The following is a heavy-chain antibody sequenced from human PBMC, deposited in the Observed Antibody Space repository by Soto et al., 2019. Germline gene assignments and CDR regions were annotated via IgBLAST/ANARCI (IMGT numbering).Heavy chain of an antibody. V-gene: IGHV3-9*01. Sequence: EVQLVESGGGLVQPGRSLRLSCVASGFTFDDYAMHWVRQAPGEGLEWVSGISWNSGNIGYADSVKGRFTISRDNAKNSLYLQMNSLGAEDTALYYCAIEIGYSGKLFGGWFDPWGQGTLVTVSS. CDR1: GFTFDDYA. CDR2: ISWNSGNI. D-gene: IGHD3-10*02. J-gene: IGHJ5*02. CDR3: AIEIGYSGKLFGGWFDP.